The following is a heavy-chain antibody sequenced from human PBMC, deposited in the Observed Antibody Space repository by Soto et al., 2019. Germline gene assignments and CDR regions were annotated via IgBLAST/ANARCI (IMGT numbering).Heavy chain of an antibody. CDR3: ARGWGSEYYFDY. CDR1: GFTFSSYG. Sequence: PGGSLRLSCAASGFTFSSYGMHWVRQAPGKGLEWVAVIWYDGSNKYYADSVKGRFTISRDNSKNTLYLQMNSLRAEDTAVYYCARGWGSEYYFDYWGQGTLVTVSS. CDR2: IWYDGSNK. D-gene: IGHD7-27*01. V-gene: IGHV3-33*01. J-gene: IGHJ4*02.